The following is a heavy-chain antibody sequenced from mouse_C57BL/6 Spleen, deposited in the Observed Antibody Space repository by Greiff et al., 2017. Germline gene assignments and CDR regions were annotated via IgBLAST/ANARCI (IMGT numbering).Heavy chain of an antibody. Sequence: QVQLQQPGAELVKPGASVKLSCKASGYTFTSYWMHWVKQRPGRGLEWIGRIDPISGGTKYNEKFKSKATLTVDKPSSTAYMQLSSLTSEDSAVYNCGRGCDDYGCYYAMDDWGQGTSVTVSS. D-gene: IGHD2-4*01. CDR1: GYTFTSYW. CDR2: IDPISGGT. V-gene: IGHV1-72*01. J-gene: IGHJ4*01. CDR3: GRGCDDYGCYYAMDD.